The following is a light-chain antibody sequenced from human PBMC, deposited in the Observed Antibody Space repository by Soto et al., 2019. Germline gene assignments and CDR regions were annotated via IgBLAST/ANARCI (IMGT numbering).Light chain of an antibody. J-gene: IGLJ1*01. Sequence: VLTQPASVSGSPGQWITISCTGTSSDVGGYNSVSWYRQDPGKAPKLMIYDVTNRPSGVSNRFSGSKSGNTASLTISGLQAEDEADYYCSSFTSSITYVFGTGTKVTAL. CDR1: SSDVGGYNS. CDR2: DVT. CDR3: SSFTSSITYV. V-gene: IGLV2-14*01.